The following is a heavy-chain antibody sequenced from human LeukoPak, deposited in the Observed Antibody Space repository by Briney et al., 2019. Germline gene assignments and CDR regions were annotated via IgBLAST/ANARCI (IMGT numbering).Heavy chain of an antibody. Sequence: TGGSLRLSCATSGLAFSEAWMSWVRQAPGKGLEWVGNIDSRFGTGAVTYAAHVRGRFTISRDDAKNTLYVQMNSLKTEDTAVYYCTTNWSGLGGGQGTLVTVSS. D-gene: IGHD3/OR15-3a*01. CDR1: GLAFSEAW. J-gene: IGHJ4*02. V-gene: IGHV3-15*04. CDR2: IDSRFGTGAV. CDR3: TTNWSGLG.